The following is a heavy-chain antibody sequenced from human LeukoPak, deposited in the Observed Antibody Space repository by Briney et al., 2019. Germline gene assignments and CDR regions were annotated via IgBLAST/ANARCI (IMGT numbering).Heavy chain of an antibody. J-gene: IGHJ4*02. V-gene: IGHV3-30*03. D-gene: IGHD6-13*01. CDR3: TTAAVY. CDR1: GFTFSSYG. CDR2: ISYDGSNK. Sequence: GGSLRLSCAASGFTFSSYGMHWVRQAPGKGLEWVAVISYDGSNKYYADSVKGRFTISRDNSKNTLYLQMNSLRAEDTAVYYCTTAAVYWGQGTLVTVSS.